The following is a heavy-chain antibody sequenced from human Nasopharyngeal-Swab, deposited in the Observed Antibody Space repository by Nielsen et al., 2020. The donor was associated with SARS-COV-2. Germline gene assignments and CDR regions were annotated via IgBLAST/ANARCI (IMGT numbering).Heavy chain of an antibody. V-gene: IGHV3-11*06. CDR3: ARVEDNFGDYIDY. CDR1: GFSSSDYY. J-gene: IGHJ4*02. CDR2: ISSDRSIYT. Sequence: GESLKISCAASGFSSSDYYMSWIRRAPGKGLEWVAYISSDRSIYTFYADSVKGRFTISRDTAKNSLSLQMDSLRVEDTAVYFCARVEDNFGDYIDYWGQGTLVAVSS. D-gene: IGHD4-17*01.